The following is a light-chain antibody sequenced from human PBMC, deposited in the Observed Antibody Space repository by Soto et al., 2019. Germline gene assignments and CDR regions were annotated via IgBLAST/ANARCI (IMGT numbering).Light chain of an antibody. CDR1: KLGDKY. J-gene: IGLJ2*01. Sequence: SYELTQPPSVSVSPGQTASITCSGDKLGDKYACWYQQKPGQSSVLVIYQDSKRPSGIPERFSGSNSGNTATLTISGTQAMDEADYYCQAWDSSTGNVVFGGGTKLTVL. CDR2: QDS. CDR3: QAWDSSTGNVV. V-gene: IGLV3-1*01.